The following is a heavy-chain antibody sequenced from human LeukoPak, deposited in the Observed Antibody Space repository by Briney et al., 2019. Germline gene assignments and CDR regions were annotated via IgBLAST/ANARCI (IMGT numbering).Heavy chain of an antibody. CDR1: GGSISSGSYY. CDR3: VRLYGYNFAVSRKYFDY. D-gene: IGHD5-24*01. V-gene: IGHV4-61*02. CDR2: IYTSGST. Sequence: SETLSLTCTVSGGSISSGSYYWSWIRQPAGKGLEWIGRIYTSGSTNYNPSLKSRVTISVDTSKNQFSLKLSSVTAADTAVYYCVRLYGYNFAVSRKYFDYWGQGILVTVSS. J-gene: IGHJ4*02.